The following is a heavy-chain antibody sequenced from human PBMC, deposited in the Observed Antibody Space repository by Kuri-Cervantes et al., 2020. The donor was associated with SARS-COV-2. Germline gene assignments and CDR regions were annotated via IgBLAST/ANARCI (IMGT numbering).Heavy chain of an antibody. D-gene: IGHD2-21*02. CDR3: VRDPAYCGGDCYSDGDAFDI. V-gene: IGHV3-30*03. CDR2: ISYDGNHK. J-gene: IGHJ3*02. CDR1: GFSFRYYG. Sequence: GGSLRLSCAVSGFSFRYYGMVWVRQAPGKGLEWVAFISYDGNHKEYVDSVLGRFTISRDNDKSSLYLQMNSLRAEDTAVYYCVRDPAYCGGDCYSDGDAFDIWGQGTMVTVSS.